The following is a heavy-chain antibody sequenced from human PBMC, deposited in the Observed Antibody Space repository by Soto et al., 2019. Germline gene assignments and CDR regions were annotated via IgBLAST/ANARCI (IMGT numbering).Heavy chain of an antibody. J-gene: IGHJ5*02. CDR1: GFTFSSYG. V-gene: IGHV3-33*01. D-gene: IGHD3-3*01. Sequence: GGSLRLSCAASGFTFSSYGMHWVRQAPGKGLEWVAVIWYDGSNKYCADSVKGRFTISRDNSKNTLYLQMNSLRAEDTAVYYCARDAVLRFLEWSNKVNTNWFDPWGQGTLVTVSS. CDR2: IWYDGSNK. CDR3: ARDAVLRFLEWSNKVNTNWFDP.